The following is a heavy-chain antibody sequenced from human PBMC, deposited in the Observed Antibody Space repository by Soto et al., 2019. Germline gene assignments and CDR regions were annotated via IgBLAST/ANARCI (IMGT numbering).Heavy chain of an antibody. V-gene: IGHV3-23*01. CDR2: ISGSGGST. J-gene: IGHJ4*02. Sequence: PGGSQSLSCAASGFTFSSYAMSWVRPNPGKGLEWVSAISGSGGSTYYADSVKGRFTISRDNSKNTLYLQMNSLRAEDTAVYYCAKDWDYGDYYFDYWGQGTLVTLSS. D-gene: IGHD4-17*01. CDR1: GFTFSSYA. CDR3: AKDWDYGDYYFDY.